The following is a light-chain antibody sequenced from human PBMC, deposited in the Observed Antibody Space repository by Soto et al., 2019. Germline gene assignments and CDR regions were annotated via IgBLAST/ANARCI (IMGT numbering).Light chain of an antibody. Sequence: QSALTQQASVSGSPGQSITISCTGTSSDVGGYNYVSWYQQHPGKGPKLMIYEVSNRPSGVSNRFSGSKSGNTATLTISGLQAEDEADYYCSSYTSTTTRVFGTGTKVTV. CDR1: SSDVGGYNY. CDR2: EVS. J-gene: IGLJ1*01. V-gene: IGLV2-14*03. CDR3: SSYTSTTTRV.